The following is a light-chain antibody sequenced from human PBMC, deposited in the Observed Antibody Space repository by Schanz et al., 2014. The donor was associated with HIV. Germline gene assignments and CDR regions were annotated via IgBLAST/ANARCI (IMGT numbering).Light chain of an antibody. CDR1: QSVSSIY. J-gene: IGKJ1*01. Sequence: EIVLTQSPATLSLSPGERATLSCRASQSVSSIYLAWYQHKPGQAPRLLIYGVSSRATGIPDRFSGSGSGTDFTLTISRLEPEDFAVYYCQQYGSSPWTFGQGTRVDVK. CDR2: GVS. CDR3: QQYGSSPWT. V-gene: IGKV3-20*01.